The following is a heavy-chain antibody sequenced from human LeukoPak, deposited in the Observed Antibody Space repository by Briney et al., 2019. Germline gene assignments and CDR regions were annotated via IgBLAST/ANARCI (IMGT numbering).Heavy chain of an antibody. D-gene: IGHD2-15*01. V-gene: IGHV1-69*05. CDR2: IMTIFGTA. Sequence: SVKLSCKDSGGTFSSYAISWVRQDPGQGREWMGRIMTIFGTANYARKLQGRVTITTDESTSTAYMELSSLRSEDTAVYYCARFHPSGYFDYWGQGALVTVSS. J-gene: IGHJ4*02. CDR1: GGTFSSYA. CDR3: ARFHPSGYFDY.